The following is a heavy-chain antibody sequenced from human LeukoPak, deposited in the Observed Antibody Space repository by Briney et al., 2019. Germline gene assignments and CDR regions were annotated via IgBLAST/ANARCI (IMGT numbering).Heavy chain of an antibody. D-gene: IGHD2-15*01. CDR1: GGTFSSYA. CDR2: IIPIFGTA. CDR3: ARVGCSGGSCHSWFDY. J-gene: IGHJ4*02. Sequence: ASVKVSCTASGGTFSSYAISWVRQAPGQGLEWMGGIIPIFGTANYAQKFQGRVTITADKSTSTAYMELSSLRSEDTAVYYCARVGCSGGSCHSWFDYWGQGTLVTVSS. V-gene: IGHV1-69*06.